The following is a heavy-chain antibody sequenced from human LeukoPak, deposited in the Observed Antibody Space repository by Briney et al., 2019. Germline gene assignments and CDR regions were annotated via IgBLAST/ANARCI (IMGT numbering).Heavy chain of an antibody. Sequence: GGSLRLSCAASGFTFSSYAMHWVRQAPGKGLEWVAVISYDGSNKYYADSVEGRFTIPRDNSKNTLYLQMNSLRAEDTAVYYCARDPPGKADYFDYWGQGTLVTVSS. CDR3: ARDPPGKADYFDY. V-gene: IGHV3-30-3*01. CDR2: ISYDGSNK. J-gene: IGHJ4*02. CDR1: GFTFSSYA.